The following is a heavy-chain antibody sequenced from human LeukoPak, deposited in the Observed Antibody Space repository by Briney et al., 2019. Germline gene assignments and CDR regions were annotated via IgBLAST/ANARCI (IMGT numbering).Heavy chain of an antibody. J-gene: IGHJ6*03. CDR2: ISGTGGST. V-gene: IGHV3-23*01. D-gene: IGHD3-22*01. CDR3: AKVRSSGYYYAWSDYYYMDV. CDR1: GFTFSSYA. Sequence: PGGSLRLSCAASGFTFSSYAMSWVRQAPGKGLEWVSSISGTGGSTYYAHSVKGRFTISRDNSKNTLYLRMNSLRAEDTAVYYCAKVRSSGYYYAWSDYYYMDVWGKGTTVTISS.